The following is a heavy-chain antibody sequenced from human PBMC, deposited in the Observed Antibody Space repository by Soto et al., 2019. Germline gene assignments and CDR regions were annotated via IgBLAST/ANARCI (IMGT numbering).Heavy chain of an antibody. J-gene: IGHJ6*03. CDR2: INHSGST. D-gene: IGHD3-3*01. CDR1: GGSFSGYY. Sequence: QVQLQQWGAGLLKPSETLSLTCAVYGGSFSGYYWSWIRQPPGRGLEWIGEINHSGSTNYNPSLKSRVTMSVDTSKKQFSLKLSSVTAADTAVYFCARAVGGYDFWSASYYYYYYMDVWGKGTTVTVSS. CDR3: ARAVGGYDFWSASYYYYYYMDV. V-gene: IGHV4-34*01.